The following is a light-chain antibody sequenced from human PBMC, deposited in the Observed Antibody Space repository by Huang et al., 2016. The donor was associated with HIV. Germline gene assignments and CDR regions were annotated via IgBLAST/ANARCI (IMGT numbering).Light chain of an antibody. Sequence: DIQMTQSPSTLSASVGDRVTITCRASQSISNWLAWYQQKPGKAPKLLSYKASNLESGVPSRFSGSGSGTEFTLTISSLQPDDFATYYCQQYNIYSTFGQGTKVDMK. V-gene: IGKV1-5*03. CDR3: QQYNIYST. CDR1: QSISNW. CDR2: KAS. J-gene: IGKJ1*01.